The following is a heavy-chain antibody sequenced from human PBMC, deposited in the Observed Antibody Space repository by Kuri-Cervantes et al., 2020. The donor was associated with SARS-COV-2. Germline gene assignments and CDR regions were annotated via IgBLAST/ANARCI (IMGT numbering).Heavy chain of an antibody. D-gene: IGHD1-26*01. J-gene: IGHJ4*02. CDR2: ISSSSSYI. Sequence: GESLKISCAASGFTFSSYSMNWVRQAPGKGLEWVSSISSSSSYIYYADSVKGRFTISRDNAKNSLYLQMNSLRAEDTAVYYCARVVAESFSGYYDFDYWGLGTLVTVSS. V-gene: IGHV3-21*01. CDR3: ARVVAESFSGYYDFDY. CDR1: GFTFSSYS.